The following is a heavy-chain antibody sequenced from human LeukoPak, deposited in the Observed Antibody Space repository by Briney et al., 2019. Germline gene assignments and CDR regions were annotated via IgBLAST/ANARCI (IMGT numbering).Heavy chain of an antibody. Sequence: KPSETLSLTCAVYGGSFSGYYWSWIRQPPGKGPEWIGEINHSGSTNYNPSLKSRVTISVDTSKNQFSLKLSSVTAADTAVYYCARIDSGYVGWFDPWGQGTLVTVSS. CDR2: INHSGST. J-gene: IGHJ5*02. D-gene: IGHD5-12*01. V-gene: IGHV4-34*01. CDR3: ARIDSGYVGWFDP. CDR1: GGSFSGYY.